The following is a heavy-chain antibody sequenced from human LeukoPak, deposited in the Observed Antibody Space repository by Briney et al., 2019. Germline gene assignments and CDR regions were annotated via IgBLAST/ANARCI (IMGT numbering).Heavy chain of an antibody. J-gene: IGHJ4*02. V-gene: IGHV3-66*01. CDR2: IYSGGST. Sequence: GGSLRLSCAASGFTVSNNYMSWVRQAPGEGLEWIAVIYSGGSTFHADSVKGRFIISRDNSKNTLYLQMNSLRVEDTAVYYCATGTHPGNWGQGTLVTVSS. CDR1: GFTVSNNY. D-gene: IGHD1-26*01. CDR3: ATGTHPGN.